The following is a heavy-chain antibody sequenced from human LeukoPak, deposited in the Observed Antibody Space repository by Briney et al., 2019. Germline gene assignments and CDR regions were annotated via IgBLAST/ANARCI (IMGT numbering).Heavy chain of an antibody. CDR1: GGSIGTDY. Sequence: SETLSLTCTVSGGSIGTDYWSWIRQPPGERLEWIGYIYYTGDTKYNPSLRSRVTISVDTSKNQLSLKLTSMTAADTAVYYCARGLQRGGIAAWGHGTLVTVSS. CDR2: IYYTGDT. CDR3: ARGLQRGGIAA. D-gene: IGHD3-16*02. J-gene: IGHJ5*01. V-gene: IGHV4-59*03.